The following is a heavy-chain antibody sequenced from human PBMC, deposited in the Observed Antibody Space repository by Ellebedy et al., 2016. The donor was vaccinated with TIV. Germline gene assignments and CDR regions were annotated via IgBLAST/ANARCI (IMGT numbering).Heavy chain of an antibody. Sequence: PGGSLRLSCAASGFTFSSYGMHWVRQAPGKGLEWVAVIWYDGSNKYYADSVKGRFTISRDNSKNTLYLQMNSLRAEDTAVYYCANCRWFGELPLGGMDVWGQGTTVTVSS. V-gene: IGHV3-33*06. J-gene: IGHJ6*02. D-gene: IGHD3-10*01. CDR2: IWYDGSNK. CDR3: ANCRWFGELPLGGMDV. CDR1: GFTFSSYG.